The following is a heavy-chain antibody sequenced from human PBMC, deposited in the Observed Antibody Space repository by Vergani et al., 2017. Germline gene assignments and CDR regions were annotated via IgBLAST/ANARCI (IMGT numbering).Heavy chain of an antibody. V-gene: IGHV4-38-2*01. CDR3: ARRSGIVYDILSGTQYFFDF. CDR2: IYRTGRT. D-gene: IGHD3-9*01. CDR1: GFSIDNGYY. Sequence: QVQLQESGPGLVKPSETLSLTCAVSGFSIDNGYYWVWIRQPPGKGLEWIGSIYRTGRTHFNPSLKSRVTISVDTSNNHFSLRLNSLTAADTAVYYCARRSGIVYDILSGTQYFFDFWGQGTLVTVSS. J-gene: IGHJ4*02.